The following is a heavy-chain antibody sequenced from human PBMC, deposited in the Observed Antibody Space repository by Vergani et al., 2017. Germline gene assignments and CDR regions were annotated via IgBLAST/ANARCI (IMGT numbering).Heavy chain of an antibody. CDR1: GFTFVDYA. Sequence: EVQLVESGGGLVQPGRSLRLSCAASGFTFVDYAMHWVRQAPGKGLEWVTGISWNSGSKGYAASVKGRFTISRDNAKNSLYLQMNSLRAEDTAWYYCAKGLGYCSGGSCAVAVDYWGQGTLVTVSP. CDR3: AKGLGYCSGGSCAVAVDY. CDR2: ISWNSGSK. J-gene: IGHJ4*02. V-gene: IGHV3-9*01. D-gene: IGHD2-15*01.